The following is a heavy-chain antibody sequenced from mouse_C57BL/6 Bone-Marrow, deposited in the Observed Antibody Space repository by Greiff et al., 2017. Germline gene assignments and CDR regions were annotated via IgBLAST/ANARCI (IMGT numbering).Heavy chain of an antibody. CDR1: GFSLTSYG. CDR2: IWSGGST. V-gene: IGHV2-2*01. CDR3: ARNSKGAY. Sequence: VKVVESGPGLVQPSQSLSITCTVSGFSLTSYGVHWVRQSPGKGLEWLGVIWSGGSTDYNAAFISRLSISKDNSKSQVFFKMNSLQADDTAIYYCARNSKGAYWGQGTLVTVSA. J-gene: IGHJ3*01. D-gene: IGHD2-5*01.